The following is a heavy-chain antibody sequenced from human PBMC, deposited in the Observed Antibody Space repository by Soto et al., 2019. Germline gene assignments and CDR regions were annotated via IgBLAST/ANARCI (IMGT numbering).Heavy chain of an antibody. D-gene: IGHD3-10*01. CDR3: ASDPPGDGGHTFDY. V-gene: IGHV4-31*03. J-gene: IGHJ4*02. CDR1: GGSISSGGYY. CDR2: IYYSGST. Sequence: PSETLSLTCTVSGGSISSGGYYWSWIRQHPGKGLEWIGYIYYSGSTYYNPSLKSRVTISVDTSKNQFSLKLSSVTAADTAVYYCASDPPGDGGHTFDYWGQGTLVTVSS.